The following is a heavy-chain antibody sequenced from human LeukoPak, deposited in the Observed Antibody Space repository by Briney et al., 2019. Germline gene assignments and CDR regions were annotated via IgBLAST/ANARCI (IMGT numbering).Heavy chain of an antibody. V-gene: IGHV4-30-4*01. CDR2: IYYSGST. Sequence: PSQTLSLTCTVSGGSISSGDYYWSWIRQPPGKGLEWIGYIYYSGSTYYNLSLKCRVTISVDTSKNQFSLKLSSVTAADTAVYYCARSYYYGSGSYYAHFDYWGQGTLVTVSS. D-gene: IGHD3-10*01. CDR3: ARSYYYGSGSYYAHFDY. J-gene: IGHJ4*02. CDR1: GGSISSGDYY.